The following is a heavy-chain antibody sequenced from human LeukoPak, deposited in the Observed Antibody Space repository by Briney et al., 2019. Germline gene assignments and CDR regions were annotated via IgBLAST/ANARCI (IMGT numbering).Heavy chain of an antibody. CDR3: TRVSLRWFDP. V-gene: IGHV4-39*07. J-gene: IGHJ5*02. CDR2: VYHSGST. Sequence: SETLSLTCTVSGGSISSSSYYWGWIRQPPGKGLEWIGEVYHSGSTYYNPSLKSRVTMSVDKSKNQFSLKLTSVTAADTAVYYCTRVSLRWFDPWGQGTLVTVSS. CDR1: GGSISSSSYY. D-gene: IGHD3-16*01.